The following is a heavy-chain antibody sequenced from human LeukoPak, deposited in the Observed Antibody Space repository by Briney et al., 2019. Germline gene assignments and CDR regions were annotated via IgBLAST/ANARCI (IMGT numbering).Heavy chain of an antibody. CDR2: IDPHSGGT. Sequence: GASVKVSCKASGYTFNEYYMHWMREAPGQGLEWMGWIDPHSGGTNYAQKFQGRVTMTRDTSISTAYMELSRLNSDDTAEHYCARGNYYGSGPLFDAWGQGTLVSVSS. CDR1: GYTFNEYY. CDR3: ARGNYYGSGPLFDA. V-gene: IGHV1-2*02. J-gene: IGHJ4*02. D-gene: IGHD3-10*01.